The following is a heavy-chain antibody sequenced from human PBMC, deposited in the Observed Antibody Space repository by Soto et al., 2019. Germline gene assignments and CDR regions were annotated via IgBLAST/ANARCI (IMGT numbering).Heavy chain of an antibody. Sequence: EVQLVESGGGLVKPGESLRLSCVVSGLSFTDAWMNWVRQAPGKGLEWVGRIKSKAEGETTAYAAPVRDRFIISRDDSKNTLYLQMNSLRSEDTAVYPCVTASVVDNWGQGTLVTVSS. J-gene: IGHJ1*01. D-gene: IGHD3-22*01. CDR3: VTASVVDN. CDR2: IKSKAEGETT. V-gene: IGHV3-15*07. CDR1: GLSFTDAW.